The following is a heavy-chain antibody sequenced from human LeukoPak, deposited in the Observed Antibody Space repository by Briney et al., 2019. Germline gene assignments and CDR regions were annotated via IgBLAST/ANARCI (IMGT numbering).Heavy chain of an antibody. CDR2: MNPNSGNT. CDR3: ARQGVSRYDILTGYHEYYFDY. Sequence: ASVKVSCKASGYTFTSYDINWVRQATGQGLEWMGWMNPNSGNTGYAQKFQGRVTMTRDTSISTAYMELSSLRSEDTAVYYCARQGVSRYDILTGYHEYYFDYWGQGTLVTVSS. J-gene: IGHJ4*02. CDR1: GYTFTSYD. D-gene: IGHD3-9*01. V-gene: IGHV1-8*01.